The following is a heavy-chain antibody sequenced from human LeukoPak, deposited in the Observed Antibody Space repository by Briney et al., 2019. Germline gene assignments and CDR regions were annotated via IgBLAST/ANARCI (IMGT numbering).Heavy chain of an antibody. D-gene: IGHD3-22*01. CDR3: ARHGSYDSSGYYAPHYYFDY. J-gene: IGHJ4*02. V-gene: IGHV4-59*08. Sequence: PSETLSHTCTVSGGSISSYYWSWIRQPPGKGLEWIGYIYYSGSTNYNPSLKSRVTISVDTSKNQFSLKLSSVTAADTAVYYCARHGSYDSSGYYAPHYYFDYWGQGTLVTVSS. CDR2: IYYSGST. CDR1: GGSISSYY.